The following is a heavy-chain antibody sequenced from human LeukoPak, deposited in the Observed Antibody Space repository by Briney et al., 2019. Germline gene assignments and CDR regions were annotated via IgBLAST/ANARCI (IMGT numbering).Heavy chain of an antibody. CDR3: ARGDYDFWSGYYNWFDP. Sequence: ASVNVSCKASGYTFTSYGISWVRQAPGQGLEWMGWISAYNGNTNYAQKLQGRVTMTTDTSTSTAYMELRSLRSDDTAVYYCARGDYDFWSGYYNWFDPWGQGTLVTVSS. V-gene: IGHV1-18*01. J-gene: IGHJ5*02. D-gene: IGHD3-3*01. CDR1: GYTFTSYG. CDR2: ISAYNGNT.